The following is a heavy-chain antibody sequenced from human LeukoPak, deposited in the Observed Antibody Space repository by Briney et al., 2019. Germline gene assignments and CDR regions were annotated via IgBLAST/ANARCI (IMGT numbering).Heavy chain of an antibody. CDR3: ASPDSSGYYYFDY. CDR1: GFTFSSYA. CDR2: ISYDGSNK. D-gene: IGHD3-22*01. J-gene: IGHJ4*02. Sequence: GGSLRLSCAASGFTFSSYAMHWVRQAPCKGLEWVAVISYDGSNKYYADSVKGRFTISGDNSKNTLYLQMNSLRAEDTAVYYCASPDSSGYYYFDYWGQGTLVTVSS. V-gene: IGHV3-30-3*01.